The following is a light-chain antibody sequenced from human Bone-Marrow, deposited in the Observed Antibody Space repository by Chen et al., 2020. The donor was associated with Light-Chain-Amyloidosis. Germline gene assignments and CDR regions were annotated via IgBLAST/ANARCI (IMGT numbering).Light chain of an antibody. CDR1: SSDVGGDNH. Sequence: QSALTQPASVSGSPGQSITISCTGTSSDVGGDNHVSWYQQHPDKAPKLMIYEVTNRPSWVPDRFSGSKSDNTASLTISGLQTEDEADYFCSSYTITNTLVFGSGTRGTV. V-gene: IGLV2-14*01. CDR2: EVT. CDR3: SSYTITNTLV. J-gene: IGLJ1*01.